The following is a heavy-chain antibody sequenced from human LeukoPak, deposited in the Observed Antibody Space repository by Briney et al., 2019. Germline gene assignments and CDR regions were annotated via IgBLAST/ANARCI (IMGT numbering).Heavy chain of an antibody. CDR2: IIPILGIA. J-gene: IGHJ4*02. CDR1: GGTFSSYA. Sequence: ASVKVSCKASGGTFSSYAISWVRQAPGQGLEWMGRIIPILGIANYAQKFQGRVTITADKSTSTAYMELSSLRSEDTAVYYCARVGRDGYNYLDFDYWGQGTLVTVSS. D-gene: IGHD5-24*01. V-gene: IGHV1-69*04. CDR3: ARVGRDGYNYLDFDY.